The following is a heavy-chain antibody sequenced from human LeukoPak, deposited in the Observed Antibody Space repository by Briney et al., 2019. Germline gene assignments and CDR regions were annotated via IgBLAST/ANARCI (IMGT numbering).Heavy chain of an antibody. CDR2: IIPILGIA. V-gene: IGHV1-69*04. CDR1: GYTFTSYG. J-gene: IGHJ6*02. CDR3: ARDGPDGMDV. Sequence: SVKVSCKASGYTFTSYGISWVRQAPGQGLEWMGRIIPILGIANYAQKFQGRVTITADKSTSTAYMELSSLRSEDTAVYYCARDGPDGMDVWGQGTTVTVSS.